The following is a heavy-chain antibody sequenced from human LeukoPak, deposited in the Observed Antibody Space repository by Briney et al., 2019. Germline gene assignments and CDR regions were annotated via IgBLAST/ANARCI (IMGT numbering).Heavy chain of an antibody. CDR3: ATGPYYYDSSGYSLGY. CDR2: VEPEDGET. CDR1: GYTFTDYY. J-gene: IGHJ4*02. Sequence: ASVKVSCKVSGYTFTDYYMHWVQQAPGKGLEWMGLVEPEDGETIYAEKFQGRVTITADTSTDTAYMELSSLRSEDTAVYYCATGPYYYDSSGYSLGYWGQGTLVTVSS. V-gene: IGHV1-69-2*01. D-gene: IGHD3-22*01.